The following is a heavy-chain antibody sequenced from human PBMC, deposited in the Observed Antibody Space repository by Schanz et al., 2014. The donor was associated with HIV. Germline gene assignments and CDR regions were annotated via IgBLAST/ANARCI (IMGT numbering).Heavy chain of an antibody. Sequence: EVQLVETGGGLIQPGGSLRLSCAVSGFTISSNYMSWVRQAPGKGLEWVSVVYIGDSTFYANSVKGRFTISRDSSKNTLYLQMNSLRAEDTAVYYCARDAASHSYGSTMDVWGQGTTVTVSS. J-gene: IGHJ6*02. CDR2: VYIGDST. CDR3: ARDAASHSYGSTMDV. CDR1: GFTISSNY. D-gene: IGHD5-18*01. V-gene: IGHV3-53*02.